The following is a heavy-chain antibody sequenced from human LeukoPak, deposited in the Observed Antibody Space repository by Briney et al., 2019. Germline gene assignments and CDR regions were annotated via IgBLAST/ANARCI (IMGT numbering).Heavy chain of an antibody. J-gene: IGHJ4*02. Sequence: PSETLSLTCTVSGGSISSGDYFWSWIRQPPGKGLEWIGYIYYSGSTYYNPSLKSRVTISVDRSKNQFSLKLSSVTAADTAVYYCASYHDYGDYWGQGTLVTVSS. D-gene: IGHD2-2*01. CDR2: IYYSGST. V-gene: IGHV4-30-4*01. CDR1: GGSISSGDYF. CDR3: ASYHDYGDY.